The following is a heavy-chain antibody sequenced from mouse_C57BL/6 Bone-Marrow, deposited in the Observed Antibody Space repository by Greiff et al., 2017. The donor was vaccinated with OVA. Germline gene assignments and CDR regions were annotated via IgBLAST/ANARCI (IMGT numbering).Heavy chain of an antibody. CDR3: AREGGLYYFDY. V-gene: IGHV3-5*01. Sequence: EVQLVESGPGLVKPSQTVFLTCTVTGISITTGNYRWSWIRQFPGNKLEWIGYIYYSCTITYNPSLTRRTTITRDTPKNQFFLEMNSLTAEDTATYYRAREGGLYYFDYWGQGTTLTVSS. J-gene: IGHJ2*01. CDR1: GISITTGNYR. CDR2: IYYSCTI. D-gene: IGHD3-1*01.